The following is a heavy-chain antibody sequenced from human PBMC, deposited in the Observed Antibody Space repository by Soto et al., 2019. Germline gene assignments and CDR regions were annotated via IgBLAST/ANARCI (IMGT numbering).Heavy chain of an antibody. CDR2: ISYNGIDE. D-gene: IGHD6-13*01. CDR3: ARAPPRGIAAPGTWGSGMDV. J-gene: IGHJ6*02. V-gene: IGHV3-30-3*01. CDR1: GFSFSSYA. Sequence: QVQLVESGGGVVQPGRSLRLSCAASGFSFSSYALYWVRQAPGKGLEGVALISYNGIDEYYAESVKGRFTISRDSSTNTLSQQMNRLRGEDTAVYYCARAPPRGIAAPGTWGSGMDVWGQGTTVTLSS.